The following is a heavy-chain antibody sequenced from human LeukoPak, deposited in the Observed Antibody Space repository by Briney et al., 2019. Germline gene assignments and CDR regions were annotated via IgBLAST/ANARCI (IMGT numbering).Heavy chain of an antibody. V-gene: IGHV3-9*01. Sequence: QAGRSLRLSSAASGFTFDDYAMHWVRQAPGKGLEWVSGISWNSGSIGYADSVKGRFTISRDNAKNSLYLQMNSLRAEDTALYYCAKEGGYYSNYYYGMDVWGQGTTVTVSS. CDR3: AKEGGYYSNYYYGMDV. J-gene: IGHJ6*02. D-gene: IGHD3-3*01. CDR1: GFTFDDYA. CDR2: ISWNSGSI.